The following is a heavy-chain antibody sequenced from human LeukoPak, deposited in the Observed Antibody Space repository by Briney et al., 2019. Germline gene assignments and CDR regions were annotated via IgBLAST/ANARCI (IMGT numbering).Heavy chain of an antibody. CDR2: IYYSGST. D-gene: IGHD3-22*01. V-gene: IGHV4-34*01. J-gene: IGHJ4*02. CDR3: ARYYYDSSFDY. Sequence: SETLSLTCAVYGGSFSGYYWSWIRQPPGKGLEWIGSIYYSGSTYYNPSLKSRVTISVDTSKNQFSLKLSSVTAADTAVYYCARYYYDSSFDYWGQGTLVTVSS. CDR1: GGSFSGYY.